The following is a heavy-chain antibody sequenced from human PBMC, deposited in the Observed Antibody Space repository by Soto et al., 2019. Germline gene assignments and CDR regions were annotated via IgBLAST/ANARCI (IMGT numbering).Heavy chain of an antibody. Sequence: GGSLRLSCAASGFTFDDYAMHWVRQVPGKGLEWVSGINWNSGSIGYGDSVKGRFAISRDNAKNSLHLQMNSLSAEDTAFYYCVKDESINWYSGHFRHWGQGTPVTVSS. CDR3: VKDESINWYSGHFRH. CDR2: INWNSGSI. J-gene: IGHJ1*01. CDR1: GFTFDDYA. V-gene: IGHV3-9*01. D-gene: IGHD6-13*01.